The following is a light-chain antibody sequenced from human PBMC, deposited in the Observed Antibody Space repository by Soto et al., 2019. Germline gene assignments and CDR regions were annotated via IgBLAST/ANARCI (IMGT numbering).Light chain of an antibody. CDR1: QSISSY. CDR2: AAS. Sequence: DIQMTQSPSSLSASVGDRVTITCRASQSISSYLNWYQQKPGKAPKLLIYAASSLQSGVPSRFSGSGSGTDFTLTISSLQPEDFASYYCQQHDTSLTWTFGQGTKVEIK. J-gene: IGKJ1*01. CDR3: QQHDTSLTWT. V-gene: IGKV1-39*01.